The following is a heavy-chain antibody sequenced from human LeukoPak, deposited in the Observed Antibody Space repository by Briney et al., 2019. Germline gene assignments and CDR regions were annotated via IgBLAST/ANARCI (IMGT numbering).Heavy chain of an antibody. CDR3: ARGGYSYATFDF. J-gene: IGHJ4*01. D-gene: IGHD5-18*01. CDR1: AGSISNYY. V-gene: IGHV4-4*07. Sequence: PSETLSLTCTVSAGSISNYYWSWLRQPAGKGLEWIGRIYTNGKTNYNPSLKSRFTMSVDTSKNPMSLKLNSVTAADTAMYYCARGGYSYATFDFWGHGTLVTVSS. CDR2: IYTNGKT.